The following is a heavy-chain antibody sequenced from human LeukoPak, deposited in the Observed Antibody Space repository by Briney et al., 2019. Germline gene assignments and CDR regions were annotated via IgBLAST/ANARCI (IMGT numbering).Heavy chain of an antibody. CDR3: ARLLSGLNNY. Sequence: SETLSLTCTVSGDSISSAYWGWIRQSAGKGLEYIGRLYVNGSPNSNPSLKSRVTMSLDTSKNQFSLKMTSVTAADTAVYYCARLLSGLNNYWGQGTLVTVSS. D-gene: IGHD2/OR15-2a*01. J-gene: IGHJ4*02. V-gene: IGHV4-4*07. CDR1: GDSISSAY. CDR2: LYVNGSP.